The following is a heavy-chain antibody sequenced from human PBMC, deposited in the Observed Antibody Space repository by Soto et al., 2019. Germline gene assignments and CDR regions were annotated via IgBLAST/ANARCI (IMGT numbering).Heavy chain of an antibody. J-gene: IGHJ3*02. D-gene: IGHD2-2*01. CDR2: IYWDDDK. CDR3: AHRLMHTRPDAFDI. Sequence: SGPTLVNPTQTLTLTCTFSGFSLSTSGVGVGWIRQPPGKALEWLALIYWDDDKRYSPSLKSRLTITKGTSKNQVVLTMTNMDPVDTATYYCAHRLMHTRPDAFDIWGQGTMVTVSS. CDR1: GFSLSTSGVG. V-gene: IGHV2-5*02.